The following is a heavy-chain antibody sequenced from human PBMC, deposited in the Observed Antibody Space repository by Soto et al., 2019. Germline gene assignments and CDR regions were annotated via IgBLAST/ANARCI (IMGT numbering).Heavy chain of an antibody. D-gene: IGHD3-16*02. CDR2: ISAYNGNT. CDR3: ARVRSMITFGGVIVIADAFDI. J-gene: IGHJ3*02. Sequence: QVQLVQSGAEVKKPGASVKVSCKASGYTFTSYGISWVRQAPGQGLEWMGWISAYNGNTNDAQKLQGRVTMPTDTSTSTAYMELRSLRSDDTAVYYCARVRSMITFGGVIVIADAFDIWGQGTMVTVSS. V-gene: IGHV1-18*01. CDR1: GYTFTSYG.